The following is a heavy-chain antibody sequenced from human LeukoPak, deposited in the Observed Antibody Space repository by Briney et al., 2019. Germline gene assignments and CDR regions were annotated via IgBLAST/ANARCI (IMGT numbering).Heavy chain of an antibody. J-gene: IGHJ4*02. D-gene: IGHD4/OR15-4a*01. Sequence: PGGSLRLSCAASGFTFSSYAMSWVRQAPGKGLKRVSAISGSGGSTYYADSVKGRFTISRDNSKNTLYLQMNRLRAEDTAVYYCAKDLDYGGLDYWGQGTLVTVSS. CDR1: GFTFSSYA. V-gene: IGHV3-23*01. CDR2: ISGSGGST. CDR3: AKDLDYGGLDY.